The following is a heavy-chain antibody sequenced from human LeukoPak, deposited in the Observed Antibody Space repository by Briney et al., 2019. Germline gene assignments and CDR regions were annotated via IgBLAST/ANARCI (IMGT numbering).Heavy chain of an antibody. CDR3: AKRVMVRGVTGWFDP. V-gene: IGHV3-23*01. CDR2: ISGSGGST. D-gene: IGHD3-10*01. CDR1: GFTFSSYA. J-gene: IGHJ5*02. Sequence: GGSLRLSCAASGFTFSSYAMSWVRQAPGKGLEWVSAISGSGGSTYYADSVKGRFTISRDNSKNTLYLQMNSLRAEDTAVYYCAKRVMVRGVTGWFDPWGQGALVTVSS.